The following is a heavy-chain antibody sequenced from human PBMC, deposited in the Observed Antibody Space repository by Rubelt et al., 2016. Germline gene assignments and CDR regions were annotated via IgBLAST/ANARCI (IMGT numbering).Heavy chain of an antibody. CDR2: ISGSGGST. J-gene: IGHJ4*02. D-gene: IGHD1-26*01. V-gene: IGHV3-23*01. CDR3: AKVGGGRVGAFDY. Sequence: EVQLLESGGGLVQPGGSLRLSCAASGFTFSSYAMSWVRQAPGKGLEWVPAISGSGGSTYYVDAVKGRFTIARDNSKNTLYLQMNSLRVEDTAVYYCAKVGGGRVGAFDYWGQGTLVTVSS. CDR1: GFTFSSYA.